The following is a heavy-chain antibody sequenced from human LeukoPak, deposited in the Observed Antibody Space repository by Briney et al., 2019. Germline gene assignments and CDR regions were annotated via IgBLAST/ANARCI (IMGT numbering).Heavy chain of an antibody. D-gene: IGHD5-18*01. Sequence: ASVKVSCKASGGTFSSYAICWVRQAPGQGLEWMGWISAYNGNTNFAQKLQGRVTMTTDTSTSTAYMELRSLRSDDTAVYYCARSYSYGSGLDYWGQGTLVTVSS. J-gene: IGHJ4*02. V-gene: IGHV1-18*01. CDR1: GGTFSSYA. CDR2: ISAYNGNT. CDR3: ARSYSYGSGLDY.